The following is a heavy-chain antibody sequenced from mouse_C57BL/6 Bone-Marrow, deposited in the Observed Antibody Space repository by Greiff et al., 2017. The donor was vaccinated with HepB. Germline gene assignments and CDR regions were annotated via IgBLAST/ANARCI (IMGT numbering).Heavy chain of an antibody. J-gene: IGHJ2*01. CDR2: IDPENGDT. D-gene: IGHD1-1*01. Sequence: VQLQHSGAELVRPGASVKLSCTASGFNIKDDYMHWVKQRPEQGLEWIGWIDPENGDTEYASKFQGKATITADTSSNTAYLQLSSLTSEDTAVYYCTTRMPYYYGSSYRDYWGQGTTLTVSS. V-gene: IGHV14-4*01. CDR3: TTRMPYYYGSSYRDY. CDR1: GFNIKDDY.